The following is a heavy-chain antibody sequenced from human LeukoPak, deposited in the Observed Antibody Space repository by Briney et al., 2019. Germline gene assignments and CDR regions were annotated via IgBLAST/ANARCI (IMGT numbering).Heavy chain of an antibody. V-gene: IGHV4-39*07. J-gene: IGHJ4*02. Sequence: PSETLSLTCTVSGGSISSSSYYWGWIRRPPGKGLEWIGSIYYSGSTYYNPSLKSRVTISVDTSKNQFSLKLSSVTAADTAVYYCARYGIVGATRFDYWGQGTLVTVSS. D-gene: IGHD1-26*01. CDR2: IYYSGST. CDR3: ARYGIVGATRFDY. CDR1: GGSISSSSYY.